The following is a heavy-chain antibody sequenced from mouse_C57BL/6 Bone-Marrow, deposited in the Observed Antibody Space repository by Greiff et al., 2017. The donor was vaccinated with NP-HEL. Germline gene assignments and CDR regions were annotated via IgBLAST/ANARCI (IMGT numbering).Heavy chain of an antibody. D-gene: IGHD1-1*01. V-gene: IGHV14-4*01. CDR2: IDPENGDT. Sequence: EVMLVESGAELVRPGASVKLSCTASGFNIKDDYMHWVKQRPEQGLEWIGWIDPENGDTEYASKFQGKATITADTSSNTAYLQLSSLTSEDTAVYYCTTRHYGPFAYWGQGTLVTVSA. J-gene: IGHJ3*01. CDR3: TTRHYGPFAY. CDR1: GFNIKDDY.